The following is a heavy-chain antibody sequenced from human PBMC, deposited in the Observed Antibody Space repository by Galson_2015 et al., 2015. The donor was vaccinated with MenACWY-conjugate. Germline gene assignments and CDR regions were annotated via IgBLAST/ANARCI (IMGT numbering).Heavy chain of an antibody. J-gene: IGHJ4*02. Sequence: SLRLSCAASGFIFNNYWMSWVRQVPGKGPEWVANIKHDGSEKYYVDSVRGRFTISRDNAKNSLYLQMNSLRAEDTAVYYCARDLGFYCSRNDCYSPYWGQGTLVTVSS. CDR1: GFIFNNYW. CDR3: ARDLGFYCSRNDCYSPY. CDR2: IKHDGSEK. V-gene: IGHV3-7*03. D-gene: IGHD2-2*01.